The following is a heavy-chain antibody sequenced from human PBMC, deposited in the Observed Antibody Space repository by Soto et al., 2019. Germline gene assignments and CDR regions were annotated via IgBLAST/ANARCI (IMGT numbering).Heavy chain of an antibody. Sequence: QVQVVQSRAEVKKPGASVRVSCKTSGYTFTDYDINWVRQATGQGLEWMGWMSPDSGNAGYAQQFQGRVTMTRNTSISTAYMGVSSLRSEDTAVSYCEVTTGYWGQGTMVTVSS. CDR3: EVTTGY. V-gene: IGHV1-8*01. CDR2: MSPDSGNA. J-gene: IGHJ4*02. D-gene: IGHD2-21*02. CDR1: GYTFTDYD.